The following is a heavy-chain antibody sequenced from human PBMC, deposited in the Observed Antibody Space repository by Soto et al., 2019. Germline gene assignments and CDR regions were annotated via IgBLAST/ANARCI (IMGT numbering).Heavy chain of an antibody. J-gene: IGHJ4*02. V-gene: IGHV3-23*01. CDR2: ISNSGDST. CDR3: AKDLSGGWDYGYYLDY. Sequence: LLESGGGLVQPGGSLSLSCAASGVSFINYVMSWGRQAPGKGLEGVATISNSGDSTYYENSVKGRCTTSRDNSKNTLYLQMHSLRAEDTAVYYCAKDLSGGWDYGYYLDYWGQGTLVTVSS. CDR1: GVSFINYV. D-gene: IGHD4-17*01.